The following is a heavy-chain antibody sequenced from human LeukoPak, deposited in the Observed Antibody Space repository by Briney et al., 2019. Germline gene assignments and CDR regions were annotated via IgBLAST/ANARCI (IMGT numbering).Heavy chain of an antibody. J-gene: IGHJ4*01. Sequence: GGSLRLSCTASGFTLRNYWMHWVRQVPGKRLVWVSRISGDGSVTNYADSVQGRLTISRDNAKNILYLQINNLRNEDTAVYYCARYSSSSGGASYYLDYWGHGTLVTVSS. D-gene: IGHD6-6*01. V-gene: IGHV3-74*01. CDR2: ISGDGSVT. CDR3: ARYSSSSGGASYYLDY. CDR1: GFTLRNYW.